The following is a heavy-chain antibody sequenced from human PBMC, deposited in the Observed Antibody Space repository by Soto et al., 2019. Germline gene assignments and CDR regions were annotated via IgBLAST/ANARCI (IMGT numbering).Heavy chain of an antibody. Sequence: QVQLQQWGEGLLKPSEPLSLTCAVNGGSFSAYYWTWIRQPPGRGLAWIGEIDHSGSTNYNPSLESRVTISIDTAKNRFSLNVTSVTAADTAVYYCVRGLRYSGMDVWGQGTTVTVS. D-gene: IGHD2-15*01. V-gene: IGHV4-34*01. CDR1: GGSFSAYY. CDR2: IDHSGST. J-gene: IGHJ6*02. CDR3: VRGLRYSGMDV.